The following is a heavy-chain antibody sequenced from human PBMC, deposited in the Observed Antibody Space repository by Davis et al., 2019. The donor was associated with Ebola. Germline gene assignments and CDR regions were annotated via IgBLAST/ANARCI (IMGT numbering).Heavy chain of an antibody. CDR3: ARGGLVPAALYL. CDR2: IAYTGNT. CDR1: GASMTSYY. Sequence: PSETLSLTCTVSGASMTSYYWSWIRQAPGKGLEWIGYIAYTGNTIYNPSLESRATISGDTSKKQFSLRLNSVTAADTAVYHCARGGLVPAALYLWGRGTMVTVSS. J-gene: IGHJ3*01. V-gene: IGHV4-59*01. D-gene: IGHD2-2*01.